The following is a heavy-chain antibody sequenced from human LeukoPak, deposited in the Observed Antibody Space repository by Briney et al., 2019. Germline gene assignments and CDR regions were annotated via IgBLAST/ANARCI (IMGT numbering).Heavy chain of an antibody. J-gene: IGHJ1*01. CDR3: ATYSILNAREFRY. D-gene: IGHD4-11*01. CDR1: GFTFSNSW. CDR2: VQHIGGET. Sequence: GGSLRLSCAGSGFTFSNSWMGWVRQAPGKGLEWVANVQHIGGETYYVDSVKGRFTISRDNAKNSVCLQMNSLGADDTAVYYCATYSILNAREFRYWGQGTLVTVTS. V-gene: IGHV3-7*01.